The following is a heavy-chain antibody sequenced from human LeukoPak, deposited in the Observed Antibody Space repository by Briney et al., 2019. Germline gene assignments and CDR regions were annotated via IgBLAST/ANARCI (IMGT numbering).Heavy chain of an antibody. CDR1: GYTFTGYY. CDR2: INPNSGGT. V-gene: IGHV1-2*02. Sequence: GGPVKVSCKASGYTFTGYYMHWVRQAPGQGLEWMGWINPNSGGTNYAQKFQGRVTMTRDTSISTAYMELSRLRSDDTAVYYCAREDRGYDILYNWFDPWGQGTLVTVSS. CDR3: AREDRGYDILYNWFDP. D-gene: IGHD3-9*01. J-gene: IGHJ5*02.